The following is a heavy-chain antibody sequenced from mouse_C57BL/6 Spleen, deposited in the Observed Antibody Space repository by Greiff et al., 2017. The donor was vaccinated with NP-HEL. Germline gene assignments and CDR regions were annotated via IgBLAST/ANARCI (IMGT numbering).Heavy chain of an antibody. J-gene: IGHJ4*01. CDR2: ISSGGDYI. CDR3: TRDPRYDYDDAMDY. V-gene: IGHV5-9-1*02. CDR1: GFTFSSYA. Sequence: DVMLVESGEGLVKPGGSLKLSCAASGFTFSSYAMSWVRQTPEKRLEWVAYISSGGDYIYYADTVKGRFTISRDNARNTLYLQMSSLKSEDTAMYYCTRDPRYDYDDAMDYWGQGTSVTVSS. D-gene: IGHD2-4*01.